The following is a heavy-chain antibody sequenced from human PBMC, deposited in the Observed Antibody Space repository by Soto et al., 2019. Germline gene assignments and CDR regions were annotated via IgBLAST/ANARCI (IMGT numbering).Heavy chain of an antibody. Sequence: EVQLVEAGGGLIQPGGSLRLSCVASGFTVSSNYMSWVRQAPGKGLEWVSVIYSGGSTYYADSVKGRFTISRDNSKNTMYLQMNSLRAEDTAVYYCARNYYDSGGGFDYWGQGTLVPVSS. J-gene: IGHJ4*02. CDR1: GFTVSSNY. V-gene: IGHV3-53*01. D-gene: IGHD3-22*01. CDR3: ARNYYDSGGGFDY. CDR2: IYSGGST.